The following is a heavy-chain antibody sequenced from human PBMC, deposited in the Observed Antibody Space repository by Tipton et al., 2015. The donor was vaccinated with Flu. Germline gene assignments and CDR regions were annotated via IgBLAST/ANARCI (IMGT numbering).Heavy chain of an antibody. J-gene: IGHJ4*02. CDR2: THTNGNT. V-gene: IGHV4-4*07. CDR1: GGSINRYY. Sequence: TLSLTCNVSGGSINRYYWSWIRQSVGKGPEWIGRTHTNGNTNYNSSFGSRLTMSVDTSKSQFSVTLTSVTVADTAVYYCASGNFYDSSGYFAFWGQGILVTVSS. D-gene: IGHD3-22*01. CDR3: ASGNFYDSSGYFAF.